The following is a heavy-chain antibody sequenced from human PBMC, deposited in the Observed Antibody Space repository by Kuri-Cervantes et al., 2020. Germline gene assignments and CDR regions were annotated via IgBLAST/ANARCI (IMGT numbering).Heavy chain of an antibody. CDR2: ISGSGGSI. CDR3: ARGNGWFSVYFDY. D-gene: IGHD6-19*01. Sequence: GESLKISCAASGFTFSSYAMHWVRQAPGKGLEWVSDISGSGGSIEYADSVRGRFTISRDNSKNTLYLQMNSLRDEDTAVYYCARGNGWFSVYFDYWGQGTLVTVSS. CDR1: GFTFSSYA. V-gene: IGHV3-23*01. J-gene: IGHJ4*02.